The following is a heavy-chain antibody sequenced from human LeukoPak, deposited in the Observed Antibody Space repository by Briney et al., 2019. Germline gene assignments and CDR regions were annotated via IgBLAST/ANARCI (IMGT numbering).Heavy chain of an antibody. D-gene: IGHD6-13*01. V-gene: IGHV1-69*13. CDR3: ARLVVKYYYYYMDV. CDR1: GYTFTSYA. J-gene: IGHJ6*03. CDR2: IIPIFGTA. Sequence: GASVKVSCKASGYTFTSYAISWVRQAPGQGLEWMGGIIPIFGTANYAQKFQGRVTITADESTSTAYMELSSLRSEDTAVYYCARLVVKYYYYYMDVWGKGTTVTISS.